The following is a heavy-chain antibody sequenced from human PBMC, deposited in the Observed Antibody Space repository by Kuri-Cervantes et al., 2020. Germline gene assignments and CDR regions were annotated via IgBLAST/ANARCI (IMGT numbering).Heavy chain of an antibody. D-gene: IGHD3-10*01. V-gene: IGHV3-33*01. CDR2: IWYDGSNK. CDR3: ARVGITMVRGVIITWFDY. Sequence: LSLTCAASGFTFSSYGMHWVRQAPGKGLEWVAVIWYDGSNKYYADSVKGRFTISRDNSKNTLYLQMNSLRAEDTAVYYCARVGITMVRGVIITWFDYWGQGTLVTVSS. CDR1: GFTFSSYG. J-gene: IGHJ4*02.